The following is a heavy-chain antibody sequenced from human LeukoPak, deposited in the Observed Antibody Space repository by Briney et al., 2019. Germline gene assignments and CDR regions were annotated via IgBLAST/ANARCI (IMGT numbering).Heavy chain of an antibody. D-gene: IGHD1-26*01. V-gene: IGHV1-46*03. CDR3: ARDMSGSYDFYYYMDV. J-gene: IGHJ6*03. CDR1: GYTFTSYY. Sequence: ASVKVSCKASGYTFTSYYMHWVRQAPGQGLEWMGIINPSGGSTSYAQKFQGRVTMTRDTSTSTVYMELSSLRSEDTAVYYCARDMSGSYDFYYYMDVWGKGTTVTVSS. CDR2: INPSGGST.